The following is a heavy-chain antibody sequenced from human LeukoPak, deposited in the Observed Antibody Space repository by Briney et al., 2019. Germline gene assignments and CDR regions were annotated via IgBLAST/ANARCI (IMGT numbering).Heavy chain of an antibody. CDR2: IKQDGSEK. Sequence: SGGSLRLSCAASGFTFSSYWMSWVRQAPGKGLEWVANIKQDGSEKYYVDSVKGRFTISRDNAKNSLYLQMNSLRAEDTAVYYCARDPVGVAGYFDYWGQGTLVTASS. J-gene: IGHJ4*02. D-gene: IGHD6-19*01. V-gene: IGHV3-7*01. CDR1: GFTFSSYW. CDR3: ARDPVGVAGYFDY.